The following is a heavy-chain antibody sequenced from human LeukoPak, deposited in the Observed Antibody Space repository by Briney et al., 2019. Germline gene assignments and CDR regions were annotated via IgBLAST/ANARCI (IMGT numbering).Heavy chain of an antibody. J-gene: IGHJ4*02. CDR3: ARLRLLWFGEAIGFDY. CDR1: GYSFTIYW. CDR2: IEPSDSYT. Sequence: GGSLKISCKGSGYSFTIYWISWVRQMPGKGLEWMGRIEPSDSYTNYSPSFQGHVTISADKSISTAYLQWSSLKASDTAMYYCARLRLLWFGEAIGFDYWGQGTLVTVSS. D-gene: IGHD3-10*01. V-gene: IGHV5-10-1*01.